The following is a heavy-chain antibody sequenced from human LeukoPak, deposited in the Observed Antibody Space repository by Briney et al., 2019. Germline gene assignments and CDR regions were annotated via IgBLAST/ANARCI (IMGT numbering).Heavy chain of an antibody. CDR2: ISGSGGST. V-gene: IGHV3-23*01. D-gene: IGHD3-9*01. J-gene: IGHJ4*02. Sequence: GGSLRLSCAASGFTFSSYAMSWVRQAPGKELEWVSAISGSGGSTYYADSVKGRFTISRDNSKNTLYLQMNSLRAEDTAVYYCAKDRELRYFDWLDYWGQGTLVTVSS. CDR1: GFTFSSYA. CDR3: AKDRELRYFDWLDY.